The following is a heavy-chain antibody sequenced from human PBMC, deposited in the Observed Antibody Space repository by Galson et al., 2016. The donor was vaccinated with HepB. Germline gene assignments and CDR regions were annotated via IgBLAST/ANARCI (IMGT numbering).Heavy chain of an antibody. D-gene: IGHD2/OR15-2a*01. CDR2: DSMDGRRK. Sequence: SLRLSCAVSGLTLSNYGMHWVRQAPGKGLEWVAADSMDGRRKFYADSVKGRFTISRDNSNSMLFLQMSSLRADDTAVYYCARRHEYCPPVGCSVDYWGQGTLVSVSS. J-gene: IGHJ4*02. V-gene: IGHV3-30*03. CDR3: ARRHEYCPPVGCSVDY. CDR1: GLTLSNYG.